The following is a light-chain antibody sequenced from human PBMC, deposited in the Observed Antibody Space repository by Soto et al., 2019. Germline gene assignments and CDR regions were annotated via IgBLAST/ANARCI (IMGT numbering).Light chain of an antibody. CDR3: QQRKNWPPIT. J-gene: IGKJ5*01. Sequence: EIEVTQSPATVSLSPGETATLSCRASQNVDKFLAWYQQRPCQPPRLLIFDSSNRATGVPVRFSGSGSGTVFTLTIGSLEPEDSAVYYCQQRKNWPPITFGQGTRLEIK. V-gene: IGKV3-11*01. CDR1: QNVDKF. CDR2: DSS.